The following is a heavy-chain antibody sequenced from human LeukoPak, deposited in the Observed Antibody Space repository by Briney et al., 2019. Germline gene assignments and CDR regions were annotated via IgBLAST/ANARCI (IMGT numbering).Heavy chain of an antibody. CDR3: ATDLEYVKFGELLRT. CDR2: FDPEDET. Sequence: ASVKVSCKVSGYTLTELSMHWVRPAPGKGLEWMGGFDPEDETIYAQKFQGRVTMTEDTSTDTAYMELSSLRSEDTAVYYCATDLEYVKFGELLRTWGQGTLVTVSS. CDR1: GYTLTELS. D-gene: IGHD3-10*01. V-gene: IGHV1-24*01. J-gene: IGHJ4*02.